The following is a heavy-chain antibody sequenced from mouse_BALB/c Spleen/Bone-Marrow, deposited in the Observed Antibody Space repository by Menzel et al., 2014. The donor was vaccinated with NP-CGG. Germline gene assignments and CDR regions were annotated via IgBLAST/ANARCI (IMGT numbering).Heavy chain of an antibody. CDR2: IYPGDGDT. V-gene: IGHV1-80*01. J-gene: IGHJ2*01. CDR3: ARGGISVDY. CDR1: GYVFSTYW. Sequence: VQLVESGAELVRPGSSVKISCKSSGYVFSTYWINWVKQRPGQGLEWIGQIYPGDGDTDFNGKFKDKATLTADESSNAAYMLLSRLTSEDSAVYFCARGGISVDYWGQGTTLTVSS.